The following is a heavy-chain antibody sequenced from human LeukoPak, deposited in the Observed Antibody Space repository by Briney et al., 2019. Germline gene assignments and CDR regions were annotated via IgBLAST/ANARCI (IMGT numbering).Heavy chain of an antibody. Sequence: GGSLRLSCAASGFSFDDYGMSWVRQAPGQGLEWVSGINWNGGSTGYADSVKGRFTISRDNAKNSLDLQMSSLRADDTAVYYCARGGSSRFDQWGQGTLVTVSS. CDR3: ARGGSSRFDQ. D-gene: IGHD6-13*01. CDR2: INWNGGST. CDR1: GFSFDDYG. J-gene: IGHJ4*02. V-gene: IGHV3-20*04.